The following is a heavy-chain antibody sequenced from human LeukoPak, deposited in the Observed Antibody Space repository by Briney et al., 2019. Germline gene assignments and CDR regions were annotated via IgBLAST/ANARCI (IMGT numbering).Heavy chain of an antibody. D-gene: IGHD3-22*01. Sequence: PGGSLRLSCAASGFTFSSYAMHWVRQAPGKGLEWVAVISYDGSNKYYADSVKGRFTISRDNSKNTLYLQMNSLRAEDTAVYYCAGNYYDSSGCTYWGQGTLVTVSS. CDR1: GFTFSSYA. V-gene: IGHV3-30-3*01. J-gene: IGHJ4*02. CDR2: ISYDGSNK. CDR3: AGNYYDSSGCTY.